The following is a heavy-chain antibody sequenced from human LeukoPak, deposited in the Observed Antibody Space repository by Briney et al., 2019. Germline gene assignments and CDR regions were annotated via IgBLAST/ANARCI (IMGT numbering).Heavy chain of an antibody. J-gene: IGHJ4*02. CDR3: ARDWGAKFGIDY. V-gene: IGHV3-7*01. CDR2: IKQDGGEK. Sequence: GGSLRLSCAASGFTFSSNWMSWVRQAPGKGLEWVVNIKQDGGEKYYVDSVKGRFTISRDNAKNSLYLQMNSLRAEDTAVYFCARDWGAKFGIDYWGQGTLVTVSS. D-gene: IGHD3-16*01. CDR1: GFTFSSNW.